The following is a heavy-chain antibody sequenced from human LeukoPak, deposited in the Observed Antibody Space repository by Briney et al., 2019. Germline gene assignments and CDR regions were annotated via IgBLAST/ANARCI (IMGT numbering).Heavy chain of an antibody. CDR3: ARDSSSFPNYFDF. CDR2: IYNSGTT. CDR1: GFTVSSTY. V-gene: IGHV3-53*01. D-gene: IGHD3-10*01. Sequence: HPGGSLRLSCAASGFTVSSTYMSWVRQAPGQGLEWVSLIYNSGTTFYADSVQGRFTISRDNSKNTLYLQMNSLRAEDTAIYYCARDSSSFPNYFDFWGQVTLVTVSP. J-gene: IGHJ4*02.